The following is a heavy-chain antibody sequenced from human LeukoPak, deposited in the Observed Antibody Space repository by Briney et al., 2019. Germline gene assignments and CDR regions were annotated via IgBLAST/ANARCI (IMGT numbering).Heavy chain of an antibody. J-gene: IGHJ4*02. Sequence: SVKVSCKASGGTFSSYAISWVRQAPGQGLEWMGRIIPIFGTANYAQKFQGRVTITTDESTSTAYMELSSLRSDDTAVYYCAREGRYSTFHDYWGQGTLVTVSS. CDR1: GGTFSSYA. CDR2: IIPIFGTA. V-gene: IGHV1-69*05. CDR3: AREGRYSTFHDY. D-gene: IGHD6-13*01.